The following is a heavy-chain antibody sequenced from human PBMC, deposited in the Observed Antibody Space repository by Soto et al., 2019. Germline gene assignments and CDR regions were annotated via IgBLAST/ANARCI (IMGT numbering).Heavy chain of an antibody. V-gene: IGHV4-59*01. CDR1: GGSISSYY. CDR2: IYYSGST. Sequence: QVQLQESGPGLVKPSETLSLTCTVSGGSISSYYWSWIRQPPGKGLEWIGYIYYSGSTNYNPSLKSRVTISVDTSKNQFSLKMSSVTAADTAVYYCARDNSGYDSYYFDYWGQGTLVTVSS. J-gene: IGHJ4*02. D-gene: IGHD5-12*01. CDR3: ARDNSGYDSYYFDY.